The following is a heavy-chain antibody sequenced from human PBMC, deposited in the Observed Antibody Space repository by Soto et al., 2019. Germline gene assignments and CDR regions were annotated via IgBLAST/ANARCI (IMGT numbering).Heavy chain of an antibody. D-gene: IGHD5-12*01. CDR2: IWYDGSNQ. CDR1: GFTFRIYG. V-gene: IGHV3-33*01. Sequence: PGGSLRLSCAASGFTFRIYGMDWVRQAPGKGLEWVAIIWYDGSNQYYADSVKGRFTISRDNSKNTLYLEMNSLRVEDTAIYYCARGNSGYDSCNDYWGQGTPVTVSS. J-gene: IGHJ4*02. CDR3: ARGNSGYDSCNDY.